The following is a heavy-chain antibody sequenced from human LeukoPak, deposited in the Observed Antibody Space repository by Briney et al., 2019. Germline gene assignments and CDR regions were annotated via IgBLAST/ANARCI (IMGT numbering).Heavy chain of an antibody. CDR2: ISGDGTTT. Sequence: GGSLRLSCAASGFAFSSYWMLWVRQAPGKGLVWVSRISGDGTTTTYADSVKGRFTISRDNAKNILYLQMNSLRAEDTAIYYCARSQFDYWGQVILVTVSS. CDR3: ARSQFDY. V-gene: IGHV3-74*01. CDR1: GFAFSSYW. J-gene: IGHJ4*02.